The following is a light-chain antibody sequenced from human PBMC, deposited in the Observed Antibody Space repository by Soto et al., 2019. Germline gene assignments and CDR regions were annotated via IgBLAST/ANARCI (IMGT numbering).Light chain of an antibody. J-gene: IGKJ4*01. CDR1: QAISSY. V-gene: IGKV1-27*01. CDR3: HKYNHAPT. CDR2: ATS. Sequence: DIQLTQSPSSLSASVGDRVTITCRASQAISSYLAGYQQKPGKVPELLIYATSTLQSGAPSRFSGSGSGTDFTLTISSLQPEDVATYYCHKYNHAPTFGGGPKVEIK.